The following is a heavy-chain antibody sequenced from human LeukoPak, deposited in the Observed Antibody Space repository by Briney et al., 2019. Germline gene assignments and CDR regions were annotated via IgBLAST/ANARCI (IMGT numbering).Heavy chain of an antibody. D-gene: IGHD2-2*03. V-gene: IGHV5-51*01. J-gene: IGHJ4*02. Sequence: GESLKISCKGSGYSFTSYWIGWVRQMPGKGLEWMGIIYPGDSDTRYSPSFQGQVTISADKSISTAYLQWSSPKASDTAMYYCARIGYCSSTSCSPGRFDYWGQGTLVTVSS. CDR2: IYPGDSDT. CDR1: GYSFTSYW. CDR3: ARIGYCSSTSCSPGRFDY.